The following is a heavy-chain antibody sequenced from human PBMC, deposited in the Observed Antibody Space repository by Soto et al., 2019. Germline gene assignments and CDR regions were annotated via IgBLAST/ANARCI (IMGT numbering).Heavy chain of an antibody. Sequence: EVQLVESGGGLVQPGGSLRLSCAASGFTVSSNYMSWVRQAPGKGLEWVSVIYSGGSTFYADSVKGRFTISRDNSKNTVYLQTNSLRAEDAGVYYCAREIGRGAAQTNYMDVWGKGTTVTV. D-gene: IGHD6-6*01. CDR3: AREIGRGAAQTNYMDV. CDR1: GFTVSSNY. V-gene: IGHV3-66*01. J-gene: IGHJ6*03. CDR2: IYSGGST.